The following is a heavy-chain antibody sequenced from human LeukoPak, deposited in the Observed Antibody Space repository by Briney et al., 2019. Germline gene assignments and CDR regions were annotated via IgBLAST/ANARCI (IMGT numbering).Heavy chain of an antibody. V-gene: IGHV3-74*01. D-gene: IGHD4-17*01. CDR3: ATDLG. CDR1: GFTFTSYW. J-gene: IGHJ4*02. CDR2: VDHGGSGT. Sequence: GGSLRLSCAASGFTFTSYWMHWFRQPPGKGLVWVSRVDHGGSGTAYADSVTGRFTISRDNAKNTVYLQMNSLRAEDTAVYYCATDLGWGQGTLVTVPS.